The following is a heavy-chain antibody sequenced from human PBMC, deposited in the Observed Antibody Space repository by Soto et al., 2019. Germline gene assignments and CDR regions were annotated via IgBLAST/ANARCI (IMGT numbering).Heavy chain of an antibody. J-gene: IGHJ4*02. CDR1: GYIFSNYY. D-gene: IGHD5-18*01. CDR2: IDPRNGGT. V-gene: IGHV1-2*02. CDR3: ARVLYRNVIHA. Sequence: QVQLVQSGSDVKKPGASFTVPCKALGYIFSNYYLHWVRQAPGQGLEWMGWIDPRNGGTKYAQKFQDRLTMTTDTSTSTAFLELRRLRLDDTAVFFCARVLYRNVIHAWGQGTLVTVSS.